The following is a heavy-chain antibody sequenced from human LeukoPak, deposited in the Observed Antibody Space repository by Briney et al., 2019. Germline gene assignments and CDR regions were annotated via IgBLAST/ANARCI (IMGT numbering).Heavy chain of an antibody. D-gene: IGHD3-16*02. J-gene: IGHJ5*02. V-gene: IGHV7-4-1*02. CDR1: GYTFTNYY. CDR3: ARAYQPLGGLSFPDQ. Sequence: GASVKVSCKASGYTFTNYYIHWVRQAPGQGLEWMGWINPNTGNPTYAQGFTGRFVFSLDTSVSTAYLQISSLKAEDTAVYYCARAYQPLGGLSFPDQWGQGTLVTVSS. CDR2: INPNTGNP.